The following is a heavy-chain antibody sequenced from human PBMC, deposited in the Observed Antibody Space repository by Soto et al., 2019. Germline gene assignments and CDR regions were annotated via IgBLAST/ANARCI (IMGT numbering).Heavy chain of an antibody. D-gene: IGHD6-19*01. CDR2: IYSGGST. V-gene: IGHV3-53*01. CDR3: ANSGWYGPYYFDY. Sequence: PGGSLRLSCAASGFTVSSNYMSWVRQAPGKGLEWVSVIYSGGSTYYADSVKGRFTISRDNSKNTLYLQMNSLRAEDTAVYYCANSGWYGPYYFDYWGQGTLVTVSS. CDR1: GFTVSSNY. J-gene: IGHJ4*02.